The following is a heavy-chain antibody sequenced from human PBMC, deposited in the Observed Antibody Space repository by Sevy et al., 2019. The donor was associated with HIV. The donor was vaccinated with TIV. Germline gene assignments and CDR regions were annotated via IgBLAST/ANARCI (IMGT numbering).Heavy chain of an antibody. J-gene: IGHJ4*02. D-gene: IGHD6-13*01. CDR3: AKSLPSSSTWYRSNYFDY. CDR2: ISTGGGST. CDR1: RFTFSSYA. V-gene: IGHV3-23*01. Sequence: GGSLRLSCAASRFTFSSYAMSWVRQAPGEGLEWVSAISTGGGSTFYADSVRGRFTVSRDNSKNTLYLQMNSLRAEDTAVYYCAKSLPSSSTWYRSNYFDYWGQGTLVTVSS.